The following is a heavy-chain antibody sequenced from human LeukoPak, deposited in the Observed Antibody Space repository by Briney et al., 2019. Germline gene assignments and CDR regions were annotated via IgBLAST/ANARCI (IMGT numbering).Heavy chain of an antibody. V-gene: IGHV3-48*03. CDR1: GFTFSSYE. CDR2: ISSGSTI. Sequence: GGSLRLSCAASGFTFSSYEMNWVRQAPGKGLEWVSYISSGSTIYDADSVKGRFTISRDNAKNSLYLQMNSLRAEDTAVYYCARESIAVAGAPFDSWGQGTLVTVSS. D-gene: IGHD6-19*01. CDR3: ARESIAVAGAPFDS. J-gene: IGHJ4*02.